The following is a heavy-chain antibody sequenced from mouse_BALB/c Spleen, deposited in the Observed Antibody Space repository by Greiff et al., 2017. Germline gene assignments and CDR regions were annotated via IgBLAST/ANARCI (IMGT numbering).Heavy chain of an antibody. J-gene: IGHJ2*01. Sequence: VQLQESGPGLVKPSQSLSLTCTVTGYSITSDYAWNWIRQFPGNKLEWMGYISYSGSTSYNPSLKSRISITRDTSKNQFFLQLNSVTTEDTATYYCARGGWLPYWGQGTTLTVSS. CDR1: GYSITSDYA. CDR3: ARGGWLPY. V-gene: IGHV3-2*02. CDR2: ISYSGST. D-gene: IGHD2-3*01.